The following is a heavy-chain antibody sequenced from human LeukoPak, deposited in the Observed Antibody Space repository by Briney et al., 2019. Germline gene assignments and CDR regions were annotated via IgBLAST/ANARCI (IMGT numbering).Heavy chain of an antibody. CDR1: GDSVSSNSAA. CDR3: ARWGEGVGSGSPDAFDI. D-gene: IGHD3-10*01. J-gene: IGHJ3*02. Sequence: TSQTLSLTCAISGDSVSSNSAAWNWIRQSPSRGLEWLGRTYYRSKWYNDYAVSVKSRITINPDTSKNQFSLQLNSVTPEDTAVYYCARWGEGVGSGSPDAFDIWGQGTMVTVSS. CDR2: TYYRSKWYN. V-gene: IGHV6-1*01.